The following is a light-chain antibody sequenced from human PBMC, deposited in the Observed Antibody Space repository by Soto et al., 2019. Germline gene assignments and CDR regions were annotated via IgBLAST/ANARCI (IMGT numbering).Light chain of an antibody. J-gene: IGLJ2*01. V-gene: IGLV2-23*01. CDR3: CSYAGSSTVV. Sequence: QLVLTQPASVSGSPGQSITISCTGTSSDVGSYNLVSWYQQHPGKAPKLMIYDGSKRPSGVSNRFSGSKSGNTASLTISGLQAEDEADYYCCSYAGSSTVVFGGGTKVTVL. CDR1: SSDVGSYNL. CDR2: DGS.